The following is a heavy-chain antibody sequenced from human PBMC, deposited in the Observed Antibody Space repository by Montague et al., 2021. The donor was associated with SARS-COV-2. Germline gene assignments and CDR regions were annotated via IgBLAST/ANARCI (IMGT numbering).Heavy chain of an antibody. CDR1: GGSLSPYY. CDR2: ISYSGST. V-gene: IGHV4-59*01. D-gene: IGHD2-2*01. CDR3: ANFRRTQLLFGTLYYGMDV. Sequence: SETLSLTCTVSGGSLSPYYWFWIRQPPGRGLQWIGYISYSGSTNYNPSPKSRVTISVDTSKYHFTLRLSSVTAADTAVYYCANFRRTQLLFGTLYYGMDVWGQGTTVTVSS. J-gene: IGHJ6*02.